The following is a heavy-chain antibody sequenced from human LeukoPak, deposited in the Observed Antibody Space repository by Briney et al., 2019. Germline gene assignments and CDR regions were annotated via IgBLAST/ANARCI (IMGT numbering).Heavy chain of an antibody. D-gene: IGHD3-9*01. CDR3: ARHLTGYYGAFDY. Sequence: SETLSLTCAVYGGSFSGYYWSWIRQPPGKGLEWIGEINHSGSTNYNPSLKSRVTISVDTSKNQFSLKLSSVTAADTAVYYCARHLTGYYGAFDYWGQGTLVTVSS. CDR1: GGSFSGYY. J-gene: IGHJ4*02. CDR2: INHSGST. V-gene: IGHV4-34*01.